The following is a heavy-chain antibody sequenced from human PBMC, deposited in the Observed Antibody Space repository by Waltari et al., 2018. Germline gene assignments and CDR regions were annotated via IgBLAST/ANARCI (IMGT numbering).Heavy chain of an antibody. J-gene: IGHJ4*02. Sequence: QVPLQQWGAGLLKPSETLSLSCAVYGGSFSGYYWGWTSQSPGKGLEWIAETNHRGSTDYNPSLKSRVTVAVDTSKNQFSLKLSSVTAADTAVYFCARVIPPSGGSRHVPKGIVVEGKYFDYWGQGTLVTVSS. D-gene: IGHD3-22*01. CDR3: ARVIPPSGGSRHVPKGIVVEGKYFDY. V-gene: IGHV4-34*02. CDR1: GGSFSGYY. CDR2: TNHRGST.